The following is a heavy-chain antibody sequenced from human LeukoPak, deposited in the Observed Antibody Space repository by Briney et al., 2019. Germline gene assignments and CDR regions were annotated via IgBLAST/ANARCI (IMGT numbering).Heavy chain of an antibody. J-gene: IGHJ5*02. D-gene: IGHD2-15*01. V-gene: IGHV4-38-2*01. Sequence: SETLSLTCAVSGYSISSGYYWGWIRQPPGKGLEWIGSIYHSGRTYYNPSLKSRVTISVETSKNQFSLKLSSVTAADTAVYYCARPTRGYCSGGSCYATPHGWFDPWGQGTLVTVSS. CDR3: ARPTRGYCSGGSCYATPHGWFDP. CDR1: GYSISSGYY. CDR2: IYHSGRT.